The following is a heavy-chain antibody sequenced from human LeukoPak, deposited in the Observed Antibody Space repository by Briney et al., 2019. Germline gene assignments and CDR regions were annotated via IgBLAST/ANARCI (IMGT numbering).Heavy chain of an antibody. CDR2: INHSGTT. CDR1: RGSFSGYY. D-gene: IGHD3-9*01. CDR3: ARGPTIVYDILTGYYYFDY. J-gene: IGHJ4*02. Sequence: SETLSLTCAVYRGSFSGYYWTWIRQSPGKGLEWIGEINHSGTTNYNPSLKSRVTISIDTSKNQFSLKLSSVTAADTAVYYCARGPTIVYDILTGYYYFDYWGQGTLVTVSS. V-gene: IGHV4-34*01.